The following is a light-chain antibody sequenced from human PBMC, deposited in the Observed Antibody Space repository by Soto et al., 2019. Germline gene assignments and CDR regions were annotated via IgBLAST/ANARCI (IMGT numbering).Light chain of an antibody. V-gene: IGLV3-21*02. CDR2: DDS. J-gene: IGLJ2*01. CDR1: VIGSIS. CDR3: QVWDRSSDHVI. Sequence: SYELTQPPSVSVGTGQTASITAWGNVIGSISGHWYQQKPRQAPVLVVFDDSARPSGIPERFSCPNSRNPSTLIISRVEAGDEADYHCQVWDRSSDHVIFGGGTKLTVL.